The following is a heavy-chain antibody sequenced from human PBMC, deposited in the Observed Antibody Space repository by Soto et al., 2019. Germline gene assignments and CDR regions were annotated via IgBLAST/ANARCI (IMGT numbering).Heavy chain of an antibody. CDR3: AKVSTAYDSSGYYYVNYFDY. CDR1: GFPFISYN. CDR2: ISSSNTYI. V-gene: IGHV3-21*01. D-gene: IGHD3-22*01. J-gene: IGHJ4*02. Sequence: WGSLRLSCAASGFPFISYNLNWVRQAPGKGLEWVSSISSSNTYIYYADSVKGRFTISRDNAKNSLYLQMNSLRVEDTAVYYCAKVSTAYDSSGYYYVNYFDYWGQGTLVTVS.